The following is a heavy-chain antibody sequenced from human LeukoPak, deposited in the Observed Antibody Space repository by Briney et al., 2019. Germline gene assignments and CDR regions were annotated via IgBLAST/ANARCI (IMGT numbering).Heavy chain of an antibody. CDR1: GGSISRYY. CDR2: IYTSVSS. D-gene: IGHD6-6*01. Sequence: SETLSLTCTVSGGSISRYYWSWIRQPPGTGLEWIGDIYTSVSSNYNPSLKSRVTISLDTSKNQFSLKLSSVTAADTAVYYCARRGSIAARSYYYYYVDVWGKGTTVTVSS. J-gene: IGHJ6*03. CDR3: ARRGSIAARSYYYYYVDV. V-gene: IGHV4-4*09.